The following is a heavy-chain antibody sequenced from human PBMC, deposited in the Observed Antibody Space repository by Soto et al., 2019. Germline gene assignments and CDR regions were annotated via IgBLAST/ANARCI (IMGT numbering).Heavy chain of an antibody. CDR2: IYYSGST. CDR1: GGSISSSSYY. CDR3: ARHAESSGASYYDFWSPPHNYYYMDV. Sequence: PSETLSLTCTVSGGSISSSSYYWGWIRQPPGKGLEWIGSIYYSGSTYYNPSLKSRVTISVDTSKNQFSLKLSSVTAADTAVYYCARHAESSGASYYDFWSPPHNYYYMDVWGKGTTVTVSS. V-gene: IGHV4-39*01. J-gene: IGHJ6*03. D-gene: IGHD3-3*01.